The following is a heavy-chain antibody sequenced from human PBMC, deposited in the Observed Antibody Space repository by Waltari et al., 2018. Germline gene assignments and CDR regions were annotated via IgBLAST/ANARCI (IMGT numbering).Heavy chain of an antibody. Sequence: QVQLQQWGAGLLKPSEPLSLTCAVYGGSFSGYYWSWIRQPPGKGLEWIGEINHSGSTNYNPSLKSRVTISVDTSKNQFSLKLSSVTAADTAVYYCARAFGGYYYMDVWGKGTTVTISS. J-gene: IGHJ6*03. V-gene: IGHV4-34*01. CDR3: ARAFGGYYYMDV. CDR2: INHSGST. CDR1: GGSFSGYY. D-gene: IGHD3-10*01.